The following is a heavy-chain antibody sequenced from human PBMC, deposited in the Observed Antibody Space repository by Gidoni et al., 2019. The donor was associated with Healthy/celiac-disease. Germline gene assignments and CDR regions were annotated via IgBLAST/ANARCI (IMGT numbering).Heavy chain of an antibody. J-gene: IGHJ4*02. CDR2: IYYSGST. CDR3: ARCPAGSYRYYFDY. Sequence: QEQLQESGPGLVKPSETLSLTCTVSVGSISSYYWSWIRQPPGKGLEWIGYIYYSGSTNYNPSLKSRVTISVDTSKNQFSRKLSSVTAADTAVYYCARCPAGSYRYYFDYWGQGTLVTVSS. D-gene: IGHD1-26*01. V-gene: IGHV4-59*01. CDR1: VGSISSYY.